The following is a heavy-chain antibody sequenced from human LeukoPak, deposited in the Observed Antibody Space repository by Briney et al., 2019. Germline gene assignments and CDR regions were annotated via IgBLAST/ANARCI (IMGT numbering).Heavy chain of an antibody. CDR3: ARELDIVVVVAATHFDY. J-gene: IGHJ4*02. V-gene: IGHV1-2*02. D-gene: IGHD2-15*01. CDR1: GHTFTGYY. Sequence: ASVKVSCKASGHTFTGYYMHWVRQAPGQGLEWMGWINPNSGGTNYAQKFQGRVTMTRDTSISTAYMELSRLRSDDTAVYYCARELDIVVVVAATHFDYWGQGTLVTVSS. CDR2: INPNSGGT.